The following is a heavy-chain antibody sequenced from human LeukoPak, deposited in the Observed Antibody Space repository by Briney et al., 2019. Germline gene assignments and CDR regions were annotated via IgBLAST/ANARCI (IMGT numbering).Heavy chain of an antibody. D-gene: IGHD1-26*01. Sequence: SETLSLTCAVYGGSFSGYYWSWIRQPPGKRLERIGEINHSGSTNYNPSLKSRVTMSVDTSKNQFSLKLSSVTAADTAVYYCARDKSGSYRYFDYWGQGTLVTVSS. V-gene: IGHV4-34*10. CDR2: INHSGST. J-gene: IGHJ4*02. CDR1: GGSFSGYY. CDR3: ARDKSGSYRYFDY.